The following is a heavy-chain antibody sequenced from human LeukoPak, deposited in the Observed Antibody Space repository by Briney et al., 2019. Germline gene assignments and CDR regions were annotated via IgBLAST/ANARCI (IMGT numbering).Heavy chain of an antibody. J-gene: IGHJ4*02. Sequence: GGSLRLSCAASGFTFSIYAMSWVRQAPGKGLQWVSSITSRGESTWYVDSVKGRFTITRDNSENTLYLQMNSLRAEDTAVYYCAKCYDYYGSGSYGDYWGQGTLVTVSS. V-gene: IGHV3-23*01. CDR2: ITSRGEST. CDR1: GFTFSIYA. D-gene: IGHD3-10*01. CDR3: AKCYDYYGSGSYGDY.